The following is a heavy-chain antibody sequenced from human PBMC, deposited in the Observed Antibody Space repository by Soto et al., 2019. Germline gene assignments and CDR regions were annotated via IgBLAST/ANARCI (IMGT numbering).Heavy chain of an antibody. J-gene: IGHJ6*03. V-gene: IGHV4-34*01. D-gene: IGHD2-2*01. CDR2: INHSGST. Sequence: SETLSLTCAVYGGSFSGYYWSWIRQPPGKGLEWIGEINHSGSTNYNPSLMSRVTISVDTSKNQFSLKLSSVTAADTAVYYCARGRGYCSSTSCRNYYYYMDVWGKGTTVTVSS. CDR3: ARGRGYCSSTSCRNYYYYMDV. CDR1: GGSFSGYY.